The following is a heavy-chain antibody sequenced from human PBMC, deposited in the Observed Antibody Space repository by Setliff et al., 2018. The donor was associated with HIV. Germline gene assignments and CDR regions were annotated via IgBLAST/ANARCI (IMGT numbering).Heavy chain of an antibody. D-gene: IGHD3-10*01. CDR3: AGGEIYGVITFDH. J-gene: IGHJ5*02. CDR1: TFTLNGYF. CDR2: INPDSGGT. V-gene: IGHV1-2*02. Sequence: ASVKVSCKASTFTLNGYFLHWVRQAPGQGLEWMGWINPDSGGTNYAPKFQGRVTMTRDTSISTVYMELRRLKPNDTAVYYCAGGEIYGVITFDHWGQGTLVTVSS.